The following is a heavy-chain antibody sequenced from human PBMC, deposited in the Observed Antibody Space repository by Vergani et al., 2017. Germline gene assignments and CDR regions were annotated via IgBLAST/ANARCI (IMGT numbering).Heavy chain of an antibody. V-gene: IGHV3-30-3*01. J-gene: IGHJ3*02. CDR2: ISYDGSNK. CDR3: AIVGRSEVACTFGAFDI. Sequence: QVQLVESGGGVVQPGRSLRLSCAASGFTFSSYAMHWVRQAPGKGLEWVAVISYDGSNKYYADSVKGRFTISRDNSKNTLFLHMNSLRPEDTAVYYCAIVGRSEVACTFGAFDIWGQGTMVTVSS. D-gene: IGHD6-19*01. CDR1: GFTFSSYA.